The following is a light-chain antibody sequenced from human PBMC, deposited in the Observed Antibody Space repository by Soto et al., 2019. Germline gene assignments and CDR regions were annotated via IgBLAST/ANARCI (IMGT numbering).Light chain of an antibody. Sequence: EIVLTQSPGTLSLSPVERATLSCRASESVRSSYLAWYQQKPGQAPRLLIYGASTRATGIPDRFRGSGSGTDFTLTISRLEPEDFAVYYCQQYGSSPPWTFGQGTKVDI. CDR2: GAS. J-gene: IGKJ1*01. V-gene: IGKV3-20*01. CDR1: ESVRSSY. CDR3: QQYGSSPPWT.